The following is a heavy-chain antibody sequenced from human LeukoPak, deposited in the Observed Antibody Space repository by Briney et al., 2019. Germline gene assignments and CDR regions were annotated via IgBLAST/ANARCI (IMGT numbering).Heavy chain of an antibody. V-gene: IGHV3-23*01. CDR3: VRRGGSDGWGAFDI. Sequence: GGSLRLSCAASEFTFSNYVMNWVRQAPGKGLEWVSSIRQSGDITYYADSVNGRFTISRDNSKNTLSLQMNSLSREDTAIYYCVRRGGSDGWGAFDIWGQGTVVTVSS. J-gene: IGHJ3*02. CDR2: IRQSGDIT. CDR1: EFTFSNYV. D-gene: IGHD5-24*01.